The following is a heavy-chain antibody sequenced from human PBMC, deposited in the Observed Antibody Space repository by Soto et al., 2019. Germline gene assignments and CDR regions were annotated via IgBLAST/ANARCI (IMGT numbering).Heavy chain of an antibody. V-gene: IGHV3-30*18. Sequence: QVQLVESGGGVVQPGRSLRLSCASSGFTFSSYGMHWVRQAPGKGLEWVAVISYDGSNKYYADSVKGRFTITRDNSKNTLYLQMNSLRAEDTAVYYCAKDHEWELLNYFDYWGQGTLVTVSS. CDR1: GFTFSSYG. CDR2: ISYDGSNK. D-gene: IGHD1-26*01. J-gene: IGHJ4*02. CDR3: AKDHEWELLNYFDY.